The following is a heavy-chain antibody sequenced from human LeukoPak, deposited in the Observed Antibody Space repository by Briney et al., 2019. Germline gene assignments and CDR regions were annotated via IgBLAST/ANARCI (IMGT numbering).Heavy chain of an antibody. CDR3: ARHNYDSSVYRLDP. J-gene: IGHJ5*02. D-gene: IGHD3-22*01. Sequence: SETLSLTCTVSGGSISSYYWSWIRQHPEKGLEWIGNIYYSGSTYYNPSLKSRLTISVDTSKNQFSLRLSSVTAADTAVYYCARHNYDSSVYRLDPWGQGTLVTVSS. CDR1: GGSISSYY. V-gene: IGHV4-59*06. CDR2: IYYSGST.